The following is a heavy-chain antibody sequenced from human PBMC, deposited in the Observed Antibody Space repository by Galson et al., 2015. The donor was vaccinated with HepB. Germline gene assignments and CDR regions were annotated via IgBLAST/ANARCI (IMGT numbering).Heavy chain of an antibody. CDR2: ISGSGGST. V-gene: IGHV3-23*01. CDR1: GFTFSRYA. Sequence: SLRLSCAASGFTFSRYAMSWVRQAPGKGLEWVSAISGSGGSTYYADSVKGRFTISRDNSKNTLYLQMNSLRAEDTAVYYCAKGGGRYDFWSGYYTPFDYWGQGTLVTVSS. D-gene: IGHD3-3*01. J-gene: IGHJ4*02. CDR3: AKGGGRYDFWSGYYTPFDY.